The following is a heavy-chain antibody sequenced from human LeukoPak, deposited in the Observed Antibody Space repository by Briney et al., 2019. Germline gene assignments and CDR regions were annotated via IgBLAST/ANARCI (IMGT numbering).Heavy chain of an antibody. J-gene: IGHJ4*02. D-gene: IGHD3-22*01. CDR1: GGSFSGYY. CDR2: INHSGST. CDR3: ASQDSSGYWTDY. V-gene: IGHV4-34*01. Sequence: PSETLSLTCAVYGGSFSGYYWSWIRQPPGKGLEWIGEINHSGSTNCNPSLKSRVTISVDTSKNQFSLKLSSVTAADTAVYYCASQDSSGYWTDYWGQGTLVTVSS.